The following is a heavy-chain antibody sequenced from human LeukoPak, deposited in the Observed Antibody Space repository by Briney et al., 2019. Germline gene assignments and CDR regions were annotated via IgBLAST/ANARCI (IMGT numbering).Heavy chain of an antibody. J-gene: IGHJ4*02. D-gene: IGHD3-3*01. CDR2: IYYSGSA. V-gene: IGHV4-39*01. CDR1: GGSISDSNYY. CDR3: ARKGRRVWSFDF. Sequence: SETLSLTCTVSGGSISDSNYYWGWIRQPPGRGLEWIGNIYYSGSAYYSPSLKSRVTVSVDTSKNQFSLKLNSVTAADTAVYYCARKGRRVWSFDFWGQGTLATVSS.